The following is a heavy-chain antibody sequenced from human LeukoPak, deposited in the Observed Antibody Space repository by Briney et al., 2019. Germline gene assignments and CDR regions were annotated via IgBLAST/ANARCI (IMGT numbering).Heavy chain of an antibody. CDR3: ATLNGPLFEY. V-gene: IGHV3-7*01. J-gene: IGHJ4*02. Sequence: GGSLRLSCAASGFTFSNYWMSWVRQAPGKGLEWVASIHQHGNEKYFVDSVRGRFTISRDNAKNSLYLQMSSLRAEDTDVYYCATLNGPLFEYWGQGTLVTVSS. CDR1: GFTFSNYW. D-gene: IGHD2-8*01. CDR2: IHQHGNEK.